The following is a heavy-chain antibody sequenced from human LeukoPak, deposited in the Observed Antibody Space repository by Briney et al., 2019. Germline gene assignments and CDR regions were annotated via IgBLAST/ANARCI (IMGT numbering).Heavy chain of an antibody. V-gene: IGHV4-4*02. CDR3: ARGRGYYYYYYMDV. CDR2: IYYSGST. Sequence: PSETLSLTCAVSGGSISSSNWWSWVRQPPGKGLEWIGSIYYSGSTYYNPSLKSRVTISVDTSKNQFSLKLSSVTAADTAVYYCARGRGYYYYYYMDVWGKGTTVTVSS. J-gene: IGHJ6*03. CDR1: GGSISSSNW.